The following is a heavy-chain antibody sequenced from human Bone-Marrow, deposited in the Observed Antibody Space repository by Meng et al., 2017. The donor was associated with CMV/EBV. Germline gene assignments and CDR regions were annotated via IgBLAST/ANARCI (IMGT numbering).Heavy chain of an antibody. CDR3: AKDHYYDILTGSMNAFDI. J-gene: IGHJ3*02. CDR2: ISWNSGSI. Sequence: SLKISCAASGFTFDDYAMHWVRQAPGKGLEWVPGISWNSGSIGYADSVKGRFTISRDNAKNSLYLQMNSLRAEDTASYYCAKDHYYDILTGSMNAFDIWGQGTMVTVSS. D-gene: IGHD3-9*01. V-gene: IGHV3-9*01. CDR1: GFTFDDYA.